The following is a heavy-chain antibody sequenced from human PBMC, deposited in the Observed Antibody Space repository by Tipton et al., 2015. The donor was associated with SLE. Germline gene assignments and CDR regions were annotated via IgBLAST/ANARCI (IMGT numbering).Heavy chain of an antibody. J-gene: IGHJ4*02. D-gene: IGHD3-10*01. V-gene: IGHV4-59*01. Sequence: TLSLTCTVSGGSISSYYWSWIRQPPGKGLEWIGYIYYSGGTNYNPSLKSRVTISVDTSKNQFSLKLSSVTAADPAVYFCARDLGVRGPFFAYWGQATLATDSS. CDR1: GGSISSYY. CDR3: ARDLGVRGPFFAY. CDR2: IYYSGGT.